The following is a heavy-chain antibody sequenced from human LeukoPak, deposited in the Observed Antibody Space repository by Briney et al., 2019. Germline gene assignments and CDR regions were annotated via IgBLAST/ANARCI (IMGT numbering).Heavy chain of an antibody. CDR2: ISGSGGST. V-gene: IGHV3-23*01. Sequence: GGSLRLSCAASGFTFSSYAMSWVRQAPGKGLEWVSAISGSGGSTYYADSVKGRFTIPRDNSKNTLYLQMNSLRAEDTAVYYCAKDRRGIVVVTPEYFQHWGQGTLVTVSS. D-gene: IGHD3-22*01. J-gene: IGHJ1*01. CDR3: AKDRRGIVVVTPEYFQH. CDR1: GFTFSSYA.